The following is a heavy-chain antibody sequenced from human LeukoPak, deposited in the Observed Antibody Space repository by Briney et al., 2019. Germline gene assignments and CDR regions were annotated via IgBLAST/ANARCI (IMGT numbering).Heavy chain of an antibody. CDR2: INWNGGST. J-gene: IGHJ1*01. D-gene: IGHD2-21*02. Sequence: PGGSLRLSCAASGFTFSSYSMSWVRQAPGKGLEWVSGINWNGGSTGYADSVKGRFTISRDNAKNSLYLQMNSLRAEDTALYYCARDQRGGDCYLDNWGQGTLVTVSS. V-gene: IGHV3-20*04. CDR3: ARDQRGGDCYLDN. CDR1: GFTFSSYS.